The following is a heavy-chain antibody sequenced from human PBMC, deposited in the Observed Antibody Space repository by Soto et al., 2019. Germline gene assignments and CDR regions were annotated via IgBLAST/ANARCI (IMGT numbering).Heavy chain of an antibody. V-gene: IGHV3-23*01. D-gene: IGHD3-22*01. CDR1: GFTFSNYA. CDR3: ARGIYDSSGYYFYFDY. CDR2: ISGSGTST. J-gene: IGHJ4*02. Sequence: GGSLRLSCAPSGFTFSNYAMTWVRQAPGKGLEWVSGISGSGTSTYYADSVKGRFTVSRDNSKNTLYLQMNSLRAEDTAVYYCARGIYDSSGYYFYFDYWGQGTLVTVSS.